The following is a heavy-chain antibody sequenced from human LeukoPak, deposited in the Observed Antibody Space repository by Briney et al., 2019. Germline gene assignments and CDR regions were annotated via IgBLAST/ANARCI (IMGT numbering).Heavy chain of an antibody. J-gene: IGHJ5*02. CDR1: GYTFTGYY. V-gene: IGHV1-2*02. CDR3: ARATVTYNWFDP. Sequence: AASVKVSCKASGYTFTGYYMHWVRQAPGQGLEWMGWIRPNSGGTDSAQKFQDRVTMTRDTSISTAYMELSRLRSDDTAVYYCARATVTYNWFDPWGQGTLVTVSS. CDR2: IRPNSGGT. D-gene: IGHD4-17*01.